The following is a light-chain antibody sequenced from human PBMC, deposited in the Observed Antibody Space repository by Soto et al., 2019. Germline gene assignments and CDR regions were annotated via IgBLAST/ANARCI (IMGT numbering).Light chain of an antibody. CDR2: RNS. V-gene: IGLV1-40*01. J-gene: IGLJ3*02. CDR1: GSNLGAGYD. CDR3: QSYDRSLSAWV. Sequence: QLVLTQPPSVSGAPGQRVTISCTGSGSNLGAGYDVNWYQHLPETAPKLLMYRNSNRPSGVPDRFSGSKSGTSASLAITGLQAEDEADFYCQSYDRSLSAWVFGGGTKVTVL.